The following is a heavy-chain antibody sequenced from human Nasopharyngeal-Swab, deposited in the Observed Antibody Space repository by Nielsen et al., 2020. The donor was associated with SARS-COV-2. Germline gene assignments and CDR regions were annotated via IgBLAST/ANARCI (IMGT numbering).Heavy chain of an antibody. CDR1: GDSLRGAGYY. CDR3: ARTFNNYVDF. D-gene: IGHD2/OR15-2a*01. CDR2: IYYNGDT. V-gene: IGHV4-31*03. J-gene: IGHJ4*02. Sequence: SETLSLTYTVSGDSLRGAGYYWNWIRQFPGKGLEWFGYIYYNGDTFYNPSLRSRVSISVDPSKNEFSLELTSVTAADSAFYYCARTFNNYVDFWGRGTLVTVSS.